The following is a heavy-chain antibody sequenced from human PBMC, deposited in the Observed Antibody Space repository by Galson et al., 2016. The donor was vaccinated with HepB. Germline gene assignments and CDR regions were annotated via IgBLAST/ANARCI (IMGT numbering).Heavy chain of an antibody. CDR3: ARDPQYQLTNYYYYGMDV. CDR2: IWYDGSDK. D-gene: IGHD2-2*01. CDR1: GFTFSSYG. J-gene: IGHJ6*02. Sequence: SLRLSCAASGFTFSSYGVHWVRQAPGKGLEWVAIIWYDGSDKYYADSVKGRFTISRDNSKNTLYLQMNSLRAEGTAVYYCARDPQYQLTNYYYYGMDVWGQGTTVTV. V-gene: IGHV3-33*01.